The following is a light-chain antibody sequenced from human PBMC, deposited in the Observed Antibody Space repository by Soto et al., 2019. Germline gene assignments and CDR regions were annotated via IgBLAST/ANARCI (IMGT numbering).Light chain of an antibody. J-gene: IGLJ1*01. CDR2: SNS. CDR3: AAWDDSLNGFYV. V-gene: IGLV1-44*01. Sequence: QSVLTQPPSASGTPGQRVTISCSGSSSNIGSNTVNWYQQLPGMAPKLLIYSNSQRPSGVPDRFSGSKSGTSASLAISGLQSEDEADYYCAAWDDSLNGFYVFGTGTKVTVL. CDR1: SSNIGSNT.